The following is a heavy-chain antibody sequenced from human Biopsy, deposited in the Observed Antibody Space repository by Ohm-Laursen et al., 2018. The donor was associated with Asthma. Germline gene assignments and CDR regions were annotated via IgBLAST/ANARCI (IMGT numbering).Heavy chain of an antibody. Sequence: SLSLSCAPSGFTFSTYGMHWVRPAPRKGLAWVAFIAWDGINSYYVDSVKGRFTTSRDNSRNTLYLHKNSLRADDTAVYYCARAGESDLVGGLDVWGQGTTVIVS. J-gene: IGHJ6*02. CDR3: ARAGESDLVGGLDV. V-gene: IGHV3-30*03. CDR1: GFTFSTYG. D-gene: IGHD2-21*01. CDR2: IAWDGINS.